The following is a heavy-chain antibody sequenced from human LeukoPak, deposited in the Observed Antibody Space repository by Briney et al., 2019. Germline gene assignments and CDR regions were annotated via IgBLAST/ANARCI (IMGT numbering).Heavy chain of an antibody. J-gene: IGHJ3*02. D-gene: IGHD4-23*01. Sequence: SETLSLTCAVYGGSFSGYYWSWIRQPPGKGLEWMGEINHSGSTNYNPSLKSRVTISVDTPKNQFSLKLSSVTAADTAVYYCARVGRMTTVVIRAFDIWGQGTMVTVSS. V-gene: IGHV4-34*01. CDR1: GGSFSGYY. CDR2: INHSGST. CDR3: ARVGRMTTVVIRAFDI.